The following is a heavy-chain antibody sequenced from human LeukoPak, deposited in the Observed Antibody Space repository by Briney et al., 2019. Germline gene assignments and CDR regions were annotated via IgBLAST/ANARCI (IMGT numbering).Heavy chain of an antibody. CDR2: IKQDGSEK. V-gene: IGHV3-7*01. CDR3: VRGFLGYSSPDY. J-gene: IGHJ4*02. CDR1: GFTFSSYW. D-gene: IGHD6-13*01. Sequence: PGGSLRLSCAASGFTFSSYWMSWVRQAPGKGLEWVANIKQDGSEKYYVDSVKGRFTISRDNAKNSLYLQMNSLRVDDMAVYYCVRGFLGYSSPDYWGQGTLVTVSS.